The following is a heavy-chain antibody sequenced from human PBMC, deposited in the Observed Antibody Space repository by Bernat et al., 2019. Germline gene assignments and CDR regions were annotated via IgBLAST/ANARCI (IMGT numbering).Heavy chain of an antibody. CDR2: IYYSGST. J-gene: IGHJ4*02. CDR3: AAYSGYDFLDY. D-gene: IGHD5-12*01. V-gene: IGHV4-61*01. Sequence: QVQLQESGPGLVKPSETLSLTCTVSGGSVSSGSYYWSWIRQPPGKGLEWIGYIYYSGSTNYNPSLKSRVTISVDTSKNQFSLKLSSVTAAETAVYYCAAYSGYDFLDYWGQGTLVTVSS. CDR1: GGSVSSGSYY.